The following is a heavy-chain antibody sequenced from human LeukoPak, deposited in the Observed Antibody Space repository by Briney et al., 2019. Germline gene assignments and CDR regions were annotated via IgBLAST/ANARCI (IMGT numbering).Heavy chain of an antibody. CDR3: ARRCTVENTFDA. J-gene: IGHJ3*01. D-gene: IGHD2/OR15-2a*01. CDR1: GFSNNGRY. Sequence: PSETLSLTCIVSGFSNNGRYWGWIRQPAGKGLEWVWHIYSSGSTYYNPSLKSRVTMSVDTSANHFYLRLTSVTVAATAFYYWARRCTVENTFDAWGQGTMVTVSS. CDR2: IYSSGST. V-gene: IGHV4-4*07.